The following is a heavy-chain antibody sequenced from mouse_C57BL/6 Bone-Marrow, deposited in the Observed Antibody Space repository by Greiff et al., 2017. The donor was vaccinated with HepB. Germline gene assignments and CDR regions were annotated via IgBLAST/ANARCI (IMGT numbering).Heavy chain of an antibody. CDR3: ARSTGTRYFDY. V-gene: IGHV7-3*01. CDR1: GFTFTDYY. Sequence: EVQRVESGGGLVQPGGSLSLSCAASGFTFTDYYMSWVRQPPGKALEWLGFIRNKANGYTTEYSASVKGRFTISRDNSQSILYLQMNALRAEDSATYYCARSTGTRYFDYWGQGTTLTVSS. J-gene: IGHJ2*01. CDR2: IRNKANGYTT. D-gene: IGHD4-1*01.